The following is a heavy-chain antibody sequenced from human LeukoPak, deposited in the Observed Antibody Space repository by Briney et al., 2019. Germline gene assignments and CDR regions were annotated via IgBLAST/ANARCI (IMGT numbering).Heavy chain of an antibody. J-gene: IGHJ4*02. CDR2: INQDGSEK. CDR1: GFTFSSYW. V-gene: IGHV3-7*04. Sequence: PGGSLRLSCAASGFTFSSYWMSWVRQAPGKGLEWVANINQDGSEKYYVDSVKGRFTISRDNAKNSLYLQMNSLRAEDTAVYYCARGVTYYYGSGNTHFDYWGQGTLVTVSS. D-gene: IGHD3-10*01. CDR3: ARGVTYYYGSGNTHFDY.